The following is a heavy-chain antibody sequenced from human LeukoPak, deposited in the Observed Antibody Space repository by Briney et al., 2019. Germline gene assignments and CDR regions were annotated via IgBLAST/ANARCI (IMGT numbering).Heavy chain of an antibody. V-gene: IGHV3-23*01. CDR3: SKGPSRASAAGTPHE. CDR1: GFTFRNYA. Sequence: GGSLRLSCAGSGFTFRNYAMAWVRQAPGKGLQWVSTIGDTGAGTYYTDSVRGRFIISRDNSKNMMYLQMNNLRPEDTAVYYCSKGPSRASAAGTPHEWGRGSPVIVSS. D-gene: IGHD6-13*01. J-gene: IGHJ4*02. CDR2: IGDTGAGT.